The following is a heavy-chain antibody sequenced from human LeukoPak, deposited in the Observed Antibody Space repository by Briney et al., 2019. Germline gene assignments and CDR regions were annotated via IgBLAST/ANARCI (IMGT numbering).Heavy chain of an antibody. CDR2: IYYSGST. CDR1: GGSISSGGYY. V-gene: IGHV4-31*03. CDR3: ARMYQLLSNWFDP. J-gene: IGHJ5*02. D-gene: IGHD2-2*01. Sequence: SQTLSLTCTVSGGSISSGGYYWSWIRQHPGEGLEWVGYIYYSGSTYYNPSLKSRVTISVDTSKNQFSLKLSSVTAADTAVYYCARMYQLLSNWFDPWGQGTLVTVSS.